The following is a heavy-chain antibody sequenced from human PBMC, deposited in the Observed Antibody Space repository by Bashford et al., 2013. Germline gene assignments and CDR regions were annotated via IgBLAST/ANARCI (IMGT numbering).Heavy chain of an antibody. CDR2: ISGSGNTA. CDR1: GFTFSTYA. J-gene: IGHJ3*02. D-gene: IGHD5-12*01. CDR3: AKDLRDASGLAGTDAFDI. V-gene: IGHV3-23*01. Sequence: GSLRLSCAASGFTFSTYAMGWVRQAPGKGLEWVSGISGSGNTANYADSVKGRFTISRDNSKNTLYLQMNSLRAEDTAVYYCAKDLRDASGLAGTDAFDIWGQGTMVTVSS.